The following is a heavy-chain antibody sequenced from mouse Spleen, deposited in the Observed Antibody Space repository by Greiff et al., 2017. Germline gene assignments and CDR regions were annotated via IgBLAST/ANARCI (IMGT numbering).Heavy chain of an antibody. CDR3: ATQLLLHSFFDY. CDR2: ISSGGGST. V-gene: IGHV5-12-1*01. D-gene: IGHD1-1*01. Sequence: EVQLQESGGGLVKPGGSLKLSCAASGFTFSSYYMSWVRQTPEKRLEWVGTISSGGGSTYYPHSVKGRFTFSRDNAKNTLYLQMSSLNSEDTAVYYCATQLLLHSFFDYWGQGTTVTVSS. J-gene: IGHJ2*01. CDR1: GFTFSSYY.